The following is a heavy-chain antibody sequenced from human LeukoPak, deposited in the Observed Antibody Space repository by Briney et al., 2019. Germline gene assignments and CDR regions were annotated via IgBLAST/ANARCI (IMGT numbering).Heavy chain of an antibody. CDR2: INPNSGGT. D-gene: IGHD3-3*01. V-gene: IGHV1-2*02. CDR3: ARTYYYFDFWSGPNY. Sequence: GASVKVSCKASGYTFTGYYMHWVRQAPGQGLEWMGWINPNSGGTNYAQKFQGRVTMTRDTSISTAYMELSRLRSDDTAVYYCARTYYYFDFWSGPNYWGQGTLVTVSS. CDR1: GYTFTGYY. J-gene: IGHJ4*02.